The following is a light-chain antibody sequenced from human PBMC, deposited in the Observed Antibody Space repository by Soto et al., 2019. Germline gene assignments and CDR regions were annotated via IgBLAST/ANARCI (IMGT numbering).Light chain of an antibody. CDR2: ATS. CDR1: QSISSY. Sequence: DIQMTQSPSSLSASVGDRVTITCRASQSISSYLNWYQQKPGKAPKLLIYATSSLQSGVPSRFSGSRSGTDFALSISSLQPEDFATYSCQQSYSTRYTFGQGTKLEI. CDR3: QQSYSTRYT. J-gene: IGKJ2*01. V-gene: IGKV1-39*01.